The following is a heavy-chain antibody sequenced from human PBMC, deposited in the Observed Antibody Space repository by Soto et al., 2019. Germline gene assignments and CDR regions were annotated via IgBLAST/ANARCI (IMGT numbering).Heavy chain of an antibody. V-gene: IGHV3-30-3*01. D-gene: IGHD6-6*01. CDR1: GFTFSSYA. CDR2: ISYDGSNK. CDR3: ARDQGSSSVLISFYYYGMDV. J-gene: IGHJ6*02. Sequence: QVQLVESGGGVVQPGRSLRLSCAASGFTFSSYAMHWVRQAPGKGLEWVAVISYDGSNKYYADSVKGRFTISRDNSKNTLYQQMNSLRAEDTAVYYCARDQGSSSVLISFYYYGMDVWGQGTKVTVSS.